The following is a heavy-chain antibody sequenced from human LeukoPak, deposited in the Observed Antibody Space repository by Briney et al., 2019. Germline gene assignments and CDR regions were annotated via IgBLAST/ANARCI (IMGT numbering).Heavy chain of an antibody. CDR1: GFTFSSYS. D-gene: IGHD6-13*01. V-gene: IGHV3-21*01. J-gene: IGHJ4*02. CDR3: ARDKGSSWPDYFDY. Sequence: GGSLRLSCAASGFTFSSYSMNWVRQAPGKGLEWVSSISSSSSYIYYADSVKGRFTISRDNAKNSLYLQMNSLRAEDTAAYYCARDKGSSWPDYFDYWGQGTLVTVSS. CDR2: ISSSSSYI.